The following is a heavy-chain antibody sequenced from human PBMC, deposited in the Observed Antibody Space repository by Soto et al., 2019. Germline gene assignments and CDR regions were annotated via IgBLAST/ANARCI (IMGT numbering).Heavy chain of an antibody. CDR1: GGSISSYY. CDR2: ISYSGIT. Sequence: SETLSLTCTVSGGSISSYYWSWIRQTPGKGLEWIGYISYSGITKYNPSLKSRVTISIDTSKNHFSMKLDSVTVADTARYYCVRCSRAEAAGFDYWGQGALVTVSS. D-gene: IGHD6-13*01. J-gene: IGHJ4*02. CDR3: VRCSRAEAAGFDY. V-gene: IGHV4-59*01.